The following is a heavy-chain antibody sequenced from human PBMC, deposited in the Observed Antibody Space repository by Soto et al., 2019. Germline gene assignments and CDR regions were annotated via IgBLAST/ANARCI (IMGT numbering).Heavy chain of an antibody. J-gene: IGHJ5*02. D-gene: IGHD3-22*01. CDR3: AREPKQNYDTSTWNGGFDP. CDR1: GDSISSPHYY. Sequence: PSETLSLTCTVSGDSISSPHYYWTWARQPPGKGLEWVGYIYYTGNNFYNPALQSRIAMSVDPSTNQFSLNLASVTAADTAVYYCAREPKQNYDTSTWNGGFDPWGPGTLVTVSS. CDR2: IYYTGNN. V-gene: IGHV4-30-4*01.